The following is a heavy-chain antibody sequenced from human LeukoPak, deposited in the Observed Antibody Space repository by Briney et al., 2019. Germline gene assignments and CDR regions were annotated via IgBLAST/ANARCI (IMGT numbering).Heavy chain of an antibody. D-gene: IGHD1-1*01. CDR3: ATDQERGALGYFDL. V-gene: IGHV4-31*03. Sequence: PSETLSLTCTVSGGSISSGGYYWSWIRQHPGKGLEWIGYIYYSGSTYYNPSLKSRVTISVDTSKNQFSLKLSSVTAADTAVYYCATDQERGALGYFDLWGRGTLVTVSS. CDR1: GGSISSGGYY. J-gene: IGHJ2*01. CDR2: IYYSGST.